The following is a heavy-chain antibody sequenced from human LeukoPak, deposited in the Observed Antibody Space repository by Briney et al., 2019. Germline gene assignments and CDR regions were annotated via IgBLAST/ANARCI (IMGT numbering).Heavy chain of an antibody. J-gene: IGHJ4*02. V-gene: IGHV4-59*01. CDR2: MSDSGQT. Sequence: SETLSLTCSVSGVSMTNDRWTWIRQAPGEGLEWIGYMSDSGQTNYNPSLRSRATVSVDTSKSQCSLRLTSVTSADTAVYYCARITGYFDSGGSYYWGFFDYWGQGSLVTVSS. CDR3: ARITGYFDSGGSYYWGFFDY. CDR1: GVSMTNDR. D-gene: IGHD3-22*01.